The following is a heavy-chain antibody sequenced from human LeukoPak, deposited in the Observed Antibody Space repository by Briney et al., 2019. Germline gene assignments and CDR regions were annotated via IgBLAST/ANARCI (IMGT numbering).Heavy chain of an antibody. CDR3: AVSSGQQEYYFDY. J-gene: IGHJ4*02. CDR2: ISAYNGNT. CDR1: GYTFTSYG. Sequence: SVKVSCKASGYTFTSYGISWVRQAPGQGLEWMGWISAYNGNTNYAQKFQGRVTMTEDTSTDTAYMELSSLRSEDTAVYYCAVSSGQQEYYFDYWGQGTLVTVSS. D-gene: IGHD6-13*01. V-gene: IGHV1-18*01.